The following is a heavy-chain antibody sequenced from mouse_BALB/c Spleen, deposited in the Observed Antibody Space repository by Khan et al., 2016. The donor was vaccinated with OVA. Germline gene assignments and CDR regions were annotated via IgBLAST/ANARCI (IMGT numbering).Heavy chain of an antibody. CDR3: ARSTMITTEFAY. CDR1: GYTFTSYW. J-gene: IGHJ3*01. CDR2: INPSNGRT. Sequence: QVQLQQPGAELVKPGASVKLFCKASGYTFTSYWMHWVKQRPGQGLEWIGEINPSNGRTNYNEKFKSKATLTVDKSSNTAYMQLSSLTSEDSAVYYCARSTMITTEFAYWGQGTLVTVSA. V-gene: IGHV1S81*02. D-gene: IGHD2-4*01.